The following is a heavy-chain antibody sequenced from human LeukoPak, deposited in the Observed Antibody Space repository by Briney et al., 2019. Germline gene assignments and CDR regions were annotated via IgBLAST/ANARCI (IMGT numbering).Heavy chain of an antibody. D-gene: IGHD2-15*01. J-gene: IGHJ4*02. V-gene: IGHV1-69*04. CDR2: IIPILGIA. CDR1: GGTFSSYA. CDR3: ASSYCSGGSCYLMCFDY. Sequence: SVKVSCKASGGTFSSYAISWVRQAPGQGLEWMGRIIPILGIANYAQKFQGRVTITADKSTSTAYMELSSLRSEDTAVYYCASSYCSGGSCYLMCFDYWGQGTLVTVSS.